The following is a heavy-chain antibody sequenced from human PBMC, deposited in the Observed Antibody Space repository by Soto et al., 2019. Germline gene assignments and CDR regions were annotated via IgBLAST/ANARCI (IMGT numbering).Heavy chain of an antibody. CDR3: AKSYYGSGSYYNYHGMDV. D-gene: IGHD3-10*01. J-gene: IGHJ6*02. CDR1: GFTFDDYA. Sequence: PGGSLRLSCVASGFTFDDYAMHWVRQAPGKGLEWASSISWSSGSIDYADSVKGRFTISRDNAKNSLYLQMSSLRAEDSALYYCAKSYYGSGSYYNYHGMDVWGQGTTVTVSS. CDR2: ISWSSGSI. V-gene: IGHV3-9*01.